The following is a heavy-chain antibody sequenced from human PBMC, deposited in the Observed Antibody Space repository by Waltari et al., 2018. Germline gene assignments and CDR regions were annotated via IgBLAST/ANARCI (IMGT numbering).Heavy chain of an antibody. D-gene: IGHD5-12*01. J-gene: IGHJ4*02. Sequence: QVPLQESGPGPVKPSQTLTLTCNVSGGSISRPYYWSWIRQSPGKGLEWSGYVYQSGSTPYNPTLNNRGTMSVDRSKNQFSLRLTSLTAADTAVYFCARGGGGYDKYYFDLWGQGTLVTVSS. CDR2: VYQSGST. V-gene: IGHV4-30-4*01. CDR3: ARGGGGYDKYYFDL. CDR1: GGSISRPYY.